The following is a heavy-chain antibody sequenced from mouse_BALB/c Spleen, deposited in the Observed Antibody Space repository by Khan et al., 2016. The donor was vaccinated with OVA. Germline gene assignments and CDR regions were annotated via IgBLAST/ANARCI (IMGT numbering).Heavy chain of an antibody. Sequence: VQLKESGPGLVKPSQSLSLTCTVTGFSITSGYGWNWIRQFPGNKLEWMGFISYSGSTNYNPSLKSRISITRDTSKNQFFLQLNSVTTEDTATYYCARTARKKYWGQGTTPTISS. CDR3: ARTARKKY. V-gene: IGHV3-2*02. CDR1: GFSITSGYG. CDR2: ISYSGST. D-gene: IGHD1-2*01. J-gene: IGHJ2*01.